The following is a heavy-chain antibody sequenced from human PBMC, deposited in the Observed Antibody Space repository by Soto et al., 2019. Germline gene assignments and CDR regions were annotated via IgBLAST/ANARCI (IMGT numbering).Heavy chain of an antibody. J-gene: IGHJ6*02. V-gene: IGHV3-30-3*01. CDR1: GFTFSTYA. D-gene: IGHD6-19*01. Sequence: QSVGSLRLSCAASGFTFSTYAMHWVRQAPGKGLEWVAVISYDGSKKYYADSVKDRFTISRDNSTKTLSLQMNSLRPEDTAVYYCARDRQWLEKYYYYYGMDVWGQGTTVTVSS. CDR2: ISYDGSKK. CDR3: ARDRQWLEKYYYYYGMDV.